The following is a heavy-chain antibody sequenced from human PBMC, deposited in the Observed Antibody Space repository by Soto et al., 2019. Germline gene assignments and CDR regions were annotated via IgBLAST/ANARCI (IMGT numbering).Heavy chain of an antibody. D-gene: IGHD3-22*01. CDR1: EFTFSNYE. CDR2: ISYTGSTI. V-gene: IGHV3-48*03. J-gene: IGHJ4*02. CDR3: ARGLRNYYDRSGLHY. Sequence: GGSLRLSCVGSEFTFSNYEMNWVRQAPGKGLEWVSYISYTGSTIYYADSVRGRFTISRDNSKNSLYLQMNSLRAEDTAVYYCARGLRNYYDRSGLHYWGQGTMGPVSS.